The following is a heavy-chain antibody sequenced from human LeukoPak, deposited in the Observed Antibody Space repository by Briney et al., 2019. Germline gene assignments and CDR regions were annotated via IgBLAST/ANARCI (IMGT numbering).Heavy chain of an antibody. CDR2: IYYSGST. Sequence: PSETLSLTCTVSGGSISSDSDYWGRIRQPPGKGLEWIGYIYYSGSTNYNPSLKSRVTISVDTSKNQFSLKLSSVTAADTAVYYCARHKTYCGGDCLDYWGQGTLVTVSS. D-gene: IGHD2-21*02. CDR3: ARHKTYCGGDCLDY. J-gene: IGHJ4*02. V-gene: IGHV4-61*05. CDR1: GGSISSDSDY.